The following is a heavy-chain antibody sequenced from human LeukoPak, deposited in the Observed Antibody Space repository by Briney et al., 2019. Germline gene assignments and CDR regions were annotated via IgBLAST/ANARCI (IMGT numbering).Heavy chain of an antibody. CDR3: ARRHTIAVAGKGRFWDY. Sequence: ASETLSLTCTVSGGSISSSSYYWGWIRQPPGKELEWIGSIYYSGSTYYNPSLKSRVTISVDTSKNQFSLKLSSVTAADTAVYYCARRHTIAVAGKGRFWDYWGQGTLVTVSS. V-gene: IGHV4-39*01. CDR1: GGSISSSSYY. CDR2: IYYSGST. D-gene: IGHD6-19*01. J-gene: IGHJ4*02.